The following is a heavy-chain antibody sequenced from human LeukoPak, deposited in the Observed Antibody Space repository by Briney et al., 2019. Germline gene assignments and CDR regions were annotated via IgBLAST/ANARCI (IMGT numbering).Heavy chain of an antibody. CDR2: IYDSGIT. D-gene: IGHD6-19*01. V-gene: IGHV4-59*01. J-gene: IGHJ4*02. CDR1: GGSISGYY. CDR3: AREGSGWYALDY. Sequence: SETLSLTCTVSGGSISGYYWSWIRQPPGKGLEYIGYIYDSGITNYNPTLKSRFTISSDTSKNQFSLKVTSVTAADTAVYYCAREGSGWYALDYWGQGTLVTVSS.